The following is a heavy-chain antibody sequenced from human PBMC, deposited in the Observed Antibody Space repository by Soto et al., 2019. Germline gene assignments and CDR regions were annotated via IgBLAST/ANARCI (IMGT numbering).Heavy chain of an antibody. CDR2: IYRSGRT. J-gene: IGHJ6*03. D-gene: IGHD2-21*01. CDR3: ARTLDSGHMDV. CDR1: GDSVRNQY. Sequence: QVQMQESGPGLVKPSETLSLTCTVSGDSVRNQYWSWIRRPPGRGLEWSGYIYRSGRTKYNTSLKKRLTISVDTSKNQFSLQLSSVTAADTAVYYCARTLDSGHMDVWGKGTTVAVSS. V-gene: IGHV4-4*09.